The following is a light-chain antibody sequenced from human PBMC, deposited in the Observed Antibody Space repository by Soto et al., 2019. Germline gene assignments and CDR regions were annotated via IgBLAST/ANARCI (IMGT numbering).Light chain of an antibody. CDR1: SSDVGGYDY. V-gene: IGLV2-11*01. J-gene: IGLJ2*01. Sequence: QSALTQPRSVSGSPGQSVTISCTGTSSDVGGYDYVSWYQQHPGKAPKLMIYGVNRRPSGVPDRFSGSKSGNTAPLTISGLQAKDEADYYCCSYAGSYTLFGGGTELTVL. CDR2: GVN. CDR3: CSYAGSYTL.